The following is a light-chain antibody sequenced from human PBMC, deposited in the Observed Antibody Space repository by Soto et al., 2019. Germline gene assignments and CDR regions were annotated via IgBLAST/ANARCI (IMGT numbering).Light chain of an antibody. Sequence: EIVLTQSPATLSVSPGERATLSCRASQSVNTNLAWYQQKPGQVPRLIIYGASTRATGVPARFSGSGSGTEFTLTISSLQPDDFATYYCQHYNSYSEAFGQGTKVDIK. J-gene: IGKJ1*01. V-gene: IGKV3-15*01. CDR3: QHYNSYSEA. CDR1: QSVNTN. CDR2: GAS.